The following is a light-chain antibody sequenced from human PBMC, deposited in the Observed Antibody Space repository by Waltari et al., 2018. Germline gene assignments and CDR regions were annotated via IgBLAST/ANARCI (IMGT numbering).Light chain of an antibody. CDR3: QQYVSFPVT. CDR1: QDISNS. J-gene: IGKJ5*01. CDR2: DTS. V-gene: IGKV1-33*01. Sequence: DVQVTRCPSSLSASVGDRVTITCQASQDISNSLNWYQQKPGKAPKLLIYDTSHMQTGVPYRFSGTGGGTDFTFTISSLQPEDIATYYCQQYVSFPVTFGQGTTLEIK.